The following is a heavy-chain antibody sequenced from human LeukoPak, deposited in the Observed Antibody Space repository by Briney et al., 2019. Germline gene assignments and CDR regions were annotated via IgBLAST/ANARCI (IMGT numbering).Heavy chain of an antibody. CDR3: AKDFFPSATQRPRCFDS. Sequence: GGSQRLSCAASGFSFSSYWMNWVRQAPGKGLEWVANIKRDGREKYYVDSMKGRFTISRDNDKNSLYLQMNSLRAEDTAVYSCAKDFFPSATQRPRCFDSWGRGTLVTVSS. CDR1: GFSFSSYW. J-gene: IGHJ4*02. CDR2: IKRDGREK. V-gene: IGHV3-7*05. D-gene: IGHD2/OR15-2a*01.